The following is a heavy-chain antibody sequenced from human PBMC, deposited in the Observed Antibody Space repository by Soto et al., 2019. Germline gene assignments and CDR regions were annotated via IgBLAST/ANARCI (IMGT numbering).Heavy chain of an antibody. D-gene: IGHD6-25*01. CDR3: ARDIKAAATRWLDP. CDR1: GYTFTSYD. J-gene: IGHJ5*02. Sequence: QVQLVQSGGEVKKPGASVKVSCKASGYTFTSYDISWVRQAPGQGLELMGWISADNGNTLYAQKVQGSVTMNTDTTTITAYMALRSLRSDDTAVYYCARDIKAAATRWLDPWGQGTLVTVSS. CDR2: ISADNGNT. V-gene: IGHV1-18*04.